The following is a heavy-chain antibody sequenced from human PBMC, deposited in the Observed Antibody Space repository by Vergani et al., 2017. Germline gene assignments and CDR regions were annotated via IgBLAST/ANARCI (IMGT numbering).Heavy chain of an antibody. V-gene: IGHV2-5*02. CDR1: GFSLSTSGVG. J-gene: IGHJ4*02. Sequence: QITLKESGPTLVKPTQTLTLTCTFSGFSLSTSGVGVGWIRQPPGKALDGLALIFWDDDKRYSPSLKGRLTITKDTSKNQVVLTMTNMDPVDTATYYCAHSGSGWYFDYWGQGTLVTVSS. CDR3: AHSGSGWYFDY. D-gene: IGHD6-19*01. CDR2: IFWDDDK.